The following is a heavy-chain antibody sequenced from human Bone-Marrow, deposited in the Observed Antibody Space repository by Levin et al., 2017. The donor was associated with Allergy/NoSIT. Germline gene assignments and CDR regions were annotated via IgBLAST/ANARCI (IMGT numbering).Heavy chain of an antibody. CDR1: GFRFSSFG. D-gene: IGHD3-10*01. CDR3: ARDRPPYQDVSGSYFL. J-gene: IGHJ4*02. CDR2: ISFDGNNE. V-gene: IGHV3-30*03. Sequence: GGSLRLSCAASGFRFSSFGVHWVRQAPGKGLDWVAVISFDGNNEYYADSVKGRFTISRDNSKNTMYLQMNSLRTEDTSVYYCARDRPPYQDVSGSYFLWGQGTPVTVSS.